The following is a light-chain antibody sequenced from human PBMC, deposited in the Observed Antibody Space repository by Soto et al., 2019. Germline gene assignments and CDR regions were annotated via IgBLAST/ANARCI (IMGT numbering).Light chain of an antibody. CDR2: KTS. CDR3: HQRQSWPRT. Sequence: EIVLTQSPATLSSFPGDRVTLSCRASQYLNTRLAWYQHRPGQAPSLLIYKTSIRAAGIPARFSASGSGTDFTLTISDVQPEDFALYYCHQRQSWPRTFGQGTQVDI. J-gene: IGKJ1*01. V-gene: IGKV3-11*01. CDR1: QYLNTR.